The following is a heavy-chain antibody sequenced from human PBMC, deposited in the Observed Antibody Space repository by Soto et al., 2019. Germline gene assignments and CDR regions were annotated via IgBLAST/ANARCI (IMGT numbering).Heavy chain of an antibody. CDR1: GFTFSSYT. CDR2: FSSGSGYI. D-gene: IGHD3-10*01. V-gene: IGHV3-21*01. J-gene: IGHJ6*02. CDR3: TRDLNPNFYGSGMDV. Sequence: EVQLVESGGGLVKPGGSLRLYCAASGFTFSSYTMNWVRQAPGKGLEWVSSFSSGSGYIYYADSVKGRVTISRDNAKNSQYIQKNRPRAEDTAVYYCTRDLNPNFYGSGMDVWGQGTTVIVSS.